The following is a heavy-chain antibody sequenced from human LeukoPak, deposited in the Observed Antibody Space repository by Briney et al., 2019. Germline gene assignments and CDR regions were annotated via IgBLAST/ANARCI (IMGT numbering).Heavy chain of an antibody. CDR3: ARDNALEGEPFDI. D-gene: IGHD1-1*01. CDR1: GFTFSSYE. CDR2: ISSSGSTI. J-gene: IGHJ3*02. V-gene: IGHV3-48*03. Sequence: GGSLRLSCAASGFTFSSYEMNWVRQAPGKGLEWVSYISSSGSTIYYADSVKGRFTISRDNAKNSLYLQTNSLRAEDTAVYYCARDNALEGEPFDIWGQGTMVTVSS.